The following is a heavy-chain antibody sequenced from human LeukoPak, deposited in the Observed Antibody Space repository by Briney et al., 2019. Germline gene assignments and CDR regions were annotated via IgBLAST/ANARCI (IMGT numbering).Heavy chain of an antibody. CDR1: GFIVSSSY. V-gene: IGHV3-53*01. CDR3: ARAFDHHFDY. CDR2: IYSDGRT. Sequence: GGSLRLSCAASGFIVSSSYMGWVRQAPGKGLEWVSYIYSDGRTFYADSVKGRFTTSRDSSKNTLYFQMNSLRAEDTAAYYCARAFDHHFDYWGQGTLVTVSS. J-gene: IGHJ4*02. D-gene: IGHD3-16*01.